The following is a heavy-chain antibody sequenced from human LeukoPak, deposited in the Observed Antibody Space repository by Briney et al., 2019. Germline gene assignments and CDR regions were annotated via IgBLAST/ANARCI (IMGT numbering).Heavy chain of an antibody. CDR1: GYTFTSYD. Sequence: ASVKVSCKASGYTFTSYDINWVRQATGQGLEWMGWMNPNSGNTGYAQKFQGRVTMTRNTSISTAYMELSSLRSEYTAVYYCARVIGSYGDYWFDPWGQGTLVTVSS. V-gene: IGHV1-8*01. CDR3: ARVIGSYGDYWFDP. D-gene: IGHD4-17*01. J-gene: IGHJ5*02. CDR2: MNPNSGNT.